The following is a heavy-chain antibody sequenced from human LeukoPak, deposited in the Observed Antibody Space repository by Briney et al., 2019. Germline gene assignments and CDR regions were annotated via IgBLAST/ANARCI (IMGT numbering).Heavy chain of an antibody. Sequence: PGEALQISSKGSGWSFTSYWIGWVRPMPGKGLEWMGIIYSGHSHTTYTPSFQGQFTISADKSISTAYLQWSSLKASDTAMYYCATDSGSYYVAAFDIWGQGTMVTVSS. V-gene: IGHV5-51*01. D-gene: IGHD1-26*01. CDR2: IYSGHSHT. CDR3: ATDSGSYYVAAFDI. J-gene: IGHJ3*02. CDR1: GWSFTSYW.